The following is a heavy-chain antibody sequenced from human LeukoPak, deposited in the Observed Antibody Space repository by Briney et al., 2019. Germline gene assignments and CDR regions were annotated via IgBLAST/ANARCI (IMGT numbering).Heavy chain of an antibody. V-gene: IGHV4-39*01. CDR3: ARQLGYCSSTSCYADKVDY. CDR1: GGSISSSSYY. J-gene: IGHJ4*02. CDR2: IYYSGST. D-gene: IGHD2-2*01. Sequence: PSETLSLTCTVSGGSISSSSYYWVWIRQPPGKGRDWIVSIYYSGSTYYNPSLKSRVTVAVDTSKNQFPLRLGSVAAADTAVYYCARQLGYCSSTSCYADKVDYWGQGTLVTVSS.